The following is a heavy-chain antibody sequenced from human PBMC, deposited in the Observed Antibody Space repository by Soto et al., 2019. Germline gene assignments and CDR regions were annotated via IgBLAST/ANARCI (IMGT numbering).Heavy chain of an antibody. J-gene: IGHJ5*02. CDR1: GYTFTSYS. CDR3: ARDTWASGSRWFDP. D-gene: IGHD6-19*01. CDR2: INSGNGYT. Sequence: QVQLVQSGAEEKKPGASVKVSCKASGYTFTSYSMHWVCQAPGQRLEWMGWINSGNGYTKYSQKFQGRVTITIDTSASTAYMELSSLRSEDTAVYYCARDTWASGSRWFDPWGRGTLVTVSS. V-gene: IGHV1-3*05.